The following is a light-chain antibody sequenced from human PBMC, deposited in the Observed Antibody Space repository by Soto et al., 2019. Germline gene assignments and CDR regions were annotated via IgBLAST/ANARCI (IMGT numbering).Light chain of an antibody. CDR1: ISDVCGYDY. J-gene: IGLJ1*01. V-gene: IGLV2-14*01. CDR2: EVN. CDR3: SAYTTTCTLI. Sequence: QSALSQPSSVCGSPRQALTISCTGTISDVCGYDYVSWYQQHPGTAPKLMLYEVNNRPSGVSNRFSGSKSGNTASLIISGLQTQDEADYYCSAYTTTCTLIFGTGTTVT.